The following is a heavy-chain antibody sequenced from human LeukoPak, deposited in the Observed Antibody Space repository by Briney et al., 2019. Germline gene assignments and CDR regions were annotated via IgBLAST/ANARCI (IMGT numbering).Heavy chain of an antibody. CDR3: ARNKGGADAFDI. Sequence: SETLSLTCAVYGGSFSGYYWSWIRQPPGKGLEWIGEINHSGSTNYNPSLKSRVTISVDTSKNQFSLKLSSVTAADTAVYYCARNKGGADAFDIWGQGTMVTVSS. CDR1: GGSFSGYY. D-gene: IGHD3-16*01. CDR2: INHSGST. J-gene: IGHJ3*02. V-gene: IGHV4-34*01.